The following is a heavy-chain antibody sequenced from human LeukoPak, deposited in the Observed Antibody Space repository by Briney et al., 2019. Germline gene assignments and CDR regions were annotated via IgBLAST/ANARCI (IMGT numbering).Heavy chain of an antibody. J-gene: IGHJ4*02. V-gene: IGHV4-39*07. CDR1: GGSISSSSYY. Sequence: RSSETLSLTCTVSGGSISSSSYYWGWIRQPPGKGLEWIGSIYYSGSTYYNPSLKSRVTISVDTSTNQFSLKLSSVTAADTAVYYCARDYYDSSGYSFDYWGQGTLVTVSS. CDR2: IYYSGST. CDR3: ARDYYDSSGYSFDY. D-gene: IGHD3-22*01.